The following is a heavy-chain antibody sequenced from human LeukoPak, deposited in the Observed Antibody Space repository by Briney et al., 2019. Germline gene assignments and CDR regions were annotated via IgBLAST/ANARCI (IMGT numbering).Heavy chain of an antibody. CDR2: ISYDGSNK. V-gene: IGHV3-30-3*01. CDR3: ARDRVVVAATIPDY. CDR1: GFTFSSYA. D-gene: IGHD2-15*01. Sequence: PGGSLRLSCAASGFTFSSYAMSWVRQAPGKGLEWVAVISYDGSNKYYADSVKGRFTISRDNSKNTLYLQMNSLRAEDTAVYYCARDRVVVAATIPDYWGQGTLVTVSS. J-gene: IGHJ4*02.